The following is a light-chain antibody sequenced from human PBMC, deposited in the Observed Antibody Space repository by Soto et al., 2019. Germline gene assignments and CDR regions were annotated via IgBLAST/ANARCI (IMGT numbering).Light chain of an antibody. CDR1: NSDVGIYDF. J-gene: IGLJ1*01. CDR3: ISYTSDDVRYV. Sequence: QSVLTQPASVSGTPGQSITISCTGSNSDVGIYDFVSWYQHHPGRAPKLIVSEVSHRPSGVSNRFSGSKSGNTASLTISRLQSEDEADYYCISYTSDDVRYVFGTGTKVNVL. CDR2: EVS. V-gene: IGLV2-14*01.